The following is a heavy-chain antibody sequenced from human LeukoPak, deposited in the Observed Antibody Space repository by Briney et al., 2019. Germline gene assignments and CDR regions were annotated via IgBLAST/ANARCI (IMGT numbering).Heavy chain of an antibody. CDR1: GFTFSSYA. CDR3: AKTGGRITMIVVVH. Sequence: GGSLRLSCAASGFTFSSYAMSWVRQAPGKGLEWVSAISGSGSSTYYADSVKGRFTISRDNSKNTLYLQMNSLRAEDTAVYYCAKTGGRITMIVVVHWGQGTLVTVSS. CDR2: ISGSGSST. D-gene: IGHD3-22*01. J-gene: IGHJ4*02. V-gene: IGHV3-23*01.